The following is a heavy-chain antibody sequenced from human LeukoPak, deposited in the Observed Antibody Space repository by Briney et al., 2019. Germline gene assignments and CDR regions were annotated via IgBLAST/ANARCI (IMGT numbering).Heavy chain of an antibody. J-gene: IGHJ4*02. V-gene: IGHV4-59*01. CDR3: ARYIAVAGTTDYYFDH. CDR2: IYYSGST. D-gene: IGHD6-19*01. CDR1: GGSISSYY. Sequence: SETLSLTCTVSGGSISSYYWSWIRQPPGKGLEWIGYIYYSGSTNYNPSLKSRVTISVDTSKNQFSLKLSSVTAADTAVYYCARYIAVAGTTDYYFDHWGQGTLVTVSS.